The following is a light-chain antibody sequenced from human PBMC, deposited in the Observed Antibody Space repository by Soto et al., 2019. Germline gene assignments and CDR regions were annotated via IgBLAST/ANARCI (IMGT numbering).Light chain of an antibody. CDR2: STS. CDR1: QSVSSN. CDR3: QQCFHWALT. Sequence: EIVMTQSPATLSVSPGERATLSCRASQSVSSNLAWYQQIPGQAPRLLIYSTSIRATGVPARFSGSGYGTEFTLTISSLQSEDFAVYYCQQCFHWALTFGGGTKVAIK. J-gene: IGKJ4*01. V-gene: IGKV3-15*01.